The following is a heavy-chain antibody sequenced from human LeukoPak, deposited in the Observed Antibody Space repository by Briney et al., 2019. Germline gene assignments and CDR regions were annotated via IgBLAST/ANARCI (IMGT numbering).Heavy chain of an antibody. CDR1: GFTFSSYG. CDR3: AKGLTIFGLPEGSWFDP. J-gene: IGHJ5*02. D-gene: IGHD3-3*01. CDR2: ISYDGSNK. V-gene: IGHV3-30*18. Sequence: GRSLRLSCAASGFTFSSYGMHWVRQAPGKGLEWVAVISYDGSNKYYADSVKGRFTISRDNSKNTLYLQMNSLRAEDTAVYYCAKGLTIFGLPEGSWFDPWGQGTLVTVSS.